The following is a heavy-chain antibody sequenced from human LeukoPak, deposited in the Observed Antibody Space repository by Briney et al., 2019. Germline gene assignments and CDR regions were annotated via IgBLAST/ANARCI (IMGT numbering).Heavy chain of an antibody. V-gene: IGHV3-7*03. CDR3: ASPRFRGLTAPPDY. CDR1: GFPFNAYW. CDR2: IRQDGDTK. D-gene: IGHD3-10*01. J-gene: IGHJ4*02. Sequence: GGSLRLSCAASGFPFNAYWMTWVRQAPGKGLEWVANIRQDGDTKYYVDSVKGRFTISRDNAMNSLYLQMNSLRAEDTAVYYCASPRFRGLTAPPDYWGQGTLVTVSS.